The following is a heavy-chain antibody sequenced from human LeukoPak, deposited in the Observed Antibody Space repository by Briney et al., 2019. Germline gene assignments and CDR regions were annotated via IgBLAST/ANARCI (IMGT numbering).Heavy chain of an antibody. J-gene: IGHJ5*02. CDR2: MYYGGST. V-gene: IGHV4-39*01. Sequence: SETLSLTCAVSGASISSASDYWGRIRQPPAKGLEWLGSMYYGGSTYDNPSLRSRVTISVDPSKNQFSLKLTSVTAADTAVYYWARIGGGSWRNPGYWFDPWGQGNLVTVSS. D-gene: IGHD2-15*01. CDR3: ARIGGGSWRNPGYWFDP. CDR1: GASISSASDY.